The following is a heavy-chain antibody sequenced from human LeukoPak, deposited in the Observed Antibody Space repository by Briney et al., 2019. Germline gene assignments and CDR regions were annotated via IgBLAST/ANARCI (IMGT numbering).Heavy chain of an antibody. V-gene: IGHV1-18*01. CDR3: ARVISNGWYGSLTLSLEAEYFQH. CDR1: GYTFTSYG. Sequence: ASVKVSCKASGYTFTSYGISWVRQAPGQGPEWMGWISAYSIYNGNTNYAQKFQGRVTMTTDTSTSTAYMELRSLRSDDTAVYYCARVISNGWYGSLTLSLEAEYFQHWGQGTLVIVSS. D-gene: IGHD6-19*01. J-gene: IGHJ1*01. CDR2: ISAYSIYNGNT.